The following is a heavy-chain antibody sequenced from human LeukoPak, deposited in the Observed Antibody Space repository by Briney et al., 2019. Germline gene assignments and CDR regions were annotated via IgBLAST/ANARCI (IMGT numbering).Heavy chain of an antibody. D-gene: IGHD3-16*01. J-gene: IGHJ5*02. CDR3: ARGGGTHWYDP. Sequence: GWSLTLSCAASGFTISGYWMSWVRQAPGKGLQWVANIKQDGSEKTYVDSVKGRFTISRDNAKNSLYLQMNSLRVEDTAMYYCARGGGTHWYDPWGQGPLLTVSS. CDR2: IKQDGSEK. V-gene: IGHV3-7*01. CDR1: GFTISGYW.